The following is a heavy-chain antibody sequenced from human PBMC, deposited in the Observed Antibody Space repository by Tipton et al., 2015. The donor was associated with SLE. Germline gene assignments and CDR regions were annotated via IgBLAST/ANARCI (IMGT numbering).Heavy chain of an antibody. Sequence: QLVQSGGGVVQPGRSLRLSCAASGFTFSSYGMHWVRQAPGKGLEWVAVIWYDGSNKYYADSVKGRFTISRDNSKNTLYLQMNSLRAEDTAVYYCARVRVITGTTSLGYWGQGTLVTVSS. CDR1: GFTFSSYG. J-gene: IGHJ4*02. D-gene: IGHD1-7*01. CDR2: IWYDGSNK. V-gene: IGHV3-33*01. CDR3: ARVRVITGTTSLGY.